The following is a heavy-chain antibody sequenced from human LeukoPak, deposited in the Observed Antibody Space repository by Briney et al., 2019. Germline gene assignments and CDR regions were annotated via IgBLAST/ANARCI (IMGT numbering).Heavy chain of an antibody. D-gene: IGHD1-1*01. V-gene: IGHV5-10-1*01. CDR1: GYSFTSNW. CDR3: ARQPEGTWFDP. J-gene: IGHJ5*02. CDR2: IDPSDSYT. Sequence: GEPLKISCKGSGYSFTSNWISWVRQMPGKGLEWMGRIDPSDSYTNYSPSFQGHVTISADKSISTAYLQWSSLKASDTAMYYCARQPEGTWFDPWGQGTLVTVSS.